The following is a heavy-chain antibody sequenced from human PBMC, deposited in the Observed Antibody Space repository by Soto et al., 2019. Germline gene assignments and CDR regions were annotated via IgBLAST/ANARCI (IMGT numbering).Heavy chain of an antibody. V-gene: IGHV3-23*01. D-gene: IGHD3-10*01. J-gene: IGHJ5*02. CDR3: AKDGMVRGVPLLDP. CDR2: ISGSGGST. CDR1: GFTFSSYA. Sequence: GGSLRLSCAASGFTFSSYAMSWVRQAPGKGLEWVSAISGSGGSTYYADSVKGRFTISRDNSKNTLYLQMNSLRAEDTAVYYCAKDGMVRGVPLLDPWGQGTLVTVSS.